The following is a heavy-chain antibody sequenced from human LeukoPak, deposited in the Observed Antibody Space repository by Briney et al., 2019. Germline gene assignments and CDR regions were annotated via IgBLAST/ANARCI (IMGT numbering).Heavy chain of an antibody. CDR3: ARDPEGVYGDYYFDY. D-gene: IGHD4-17*01. J-gene: IGHJ4*02. Sequence: GGSLRLSCAASGFTFSSYGMHWVRQAPGKGLEWVSSISNSSYIYYADSVKGRFTISRDNAKNSLYLQMNSLRAEDTAVYYCARDPEGVYGDYYFDYWGQGTLVTVSS. V-gene: IGHV3-21*01. CDR2: ISNSSYI. CDR1: GFTFSSYG.